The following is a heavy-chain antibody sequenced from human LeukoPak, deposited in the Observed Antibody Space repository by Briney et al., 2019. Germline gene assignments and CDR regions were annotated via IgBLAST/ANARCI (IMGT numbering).Heavy chain of an antibody. CDR2: ISSSSSYI. Sequence: GGALRLSCAGSGFTFSSYSMNWVRQAPGKGLEWVSSISSSSSYIYYADSVKGRFTISRDNAKNSLYLQMNSLRAEDTAVYYCARDVSIAARPDYFDYWGQGTLVTVSS. CDR3: ARDVSIAARPDYFDY. CDR1: GFTFSSYS. J-gene: IGHJ4*02. D-gene: IGHD6-6*01. V-gene: IGHV3-21*01.